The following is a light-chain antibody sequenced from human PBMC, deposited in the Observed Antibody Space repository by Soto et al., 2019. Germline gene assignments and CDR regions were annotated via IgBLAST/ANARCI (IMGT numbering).Light chain of an antibody. CDR2: LNSDGSH. V-gene: IGLV4-69*01. Sequence: QLVLTQSPSASASLGASVKLTCTLSSGHNNYAIAWHQQQPGKGPRYLMKLNSDGSHNRGDGIPDRFSGSSSGAERHLTISSLQSEDAADYYCQTWGTAIHDVVFGGGTKLTVL. J-gene: IGLJ2*01. CDR3: QTWGTAIHDVV. CDR1: SGHNNYA.